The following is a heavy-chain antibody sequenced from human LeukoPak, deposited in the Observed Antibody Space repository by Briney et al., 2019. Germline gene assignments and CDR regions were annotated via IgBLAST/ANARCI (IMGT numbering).Heavy chain of an antibody. Sequence: GSLRLSCAASGFTFSSHGMSWVRQAPGKGLEWVSAISGSGGSTYYADSVKGRFTISRDNSKNTLYLQMNSLRAEDTAVYYCAKGQLWLNYYYYMDVWGKGTTVTISS. CDR2: ISGSGGST. CDR1: GFTFSSHG. V-gene: IGHV3-23*01. CDR3: AKGQLWLNYYYYMDV. J-gene: IGHJ6*03. D-gene: IGHD5-18*01.